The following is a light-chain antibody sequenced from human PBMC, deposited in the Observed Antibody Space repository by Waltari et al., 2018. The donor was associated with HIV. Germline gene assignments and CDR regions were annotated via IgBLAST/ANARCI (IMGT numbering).Light chain of an antibody. V-gene: IGLV7-46*01. CDR2: DTT. CDR1: TGAVTSGHC. J-gene: IGLJ2*01. Sequence: QAVVTQEPSLTVSAGGPVTLTCASSTGAVTSGHCPYWFQRRPGQAPKTLIYDTTNRHSWTPARFSGSLLGGKAALTLSGAQFEDEADYFCLLSFNGVVVFGGGTTLTVL. CDR3: LLSFNGVVV.